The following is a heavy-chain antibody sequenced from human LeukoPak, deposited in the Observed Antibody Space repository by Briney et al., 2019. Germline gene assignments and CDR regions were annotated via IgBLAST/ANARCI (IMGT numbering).Heavy chain of an antibody. D-gene: IGHD4-17*01. CDR3: ARFAPMGAVTPSY. V-gene: IGHV3-48*02. J-gene: IGHJ4*02. CDR1: GFTFSSYW. Sequence: GGSLRLSCAASGFTFSSYWMHWVRQAPGKGLEWVSYISSSSSTIYYADSVKGRFTISRDNAKNSLYLQMNSLRDEDTAVYYCARFAPMGAVTPSYWGQGTLVTVSS. CDR2: ISSSSSTI.